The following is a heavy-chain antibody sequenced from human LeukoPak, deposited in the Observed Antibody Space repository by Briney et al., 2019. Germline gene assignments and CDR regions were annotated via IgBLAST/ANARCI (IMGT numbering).Heavy chain of an antibody. Sequence: GRSLRLSCAASGFTFSRNGMHWVRQAPGKGLEWVAVISYDGSNKYYADSVKGRFTISRDNFKNTLYLQMNSLRAEDTALYYCAKDGDGSGSYYFDYWGQGTLVTVSS. J-gene: IGHJ4*02. CDR2: ISYDGSNK. CDR3: AKDGDGSGSYYFDY. D-gene: IGHD3-10*01. V-gene: IGHV3-30*18. CDR1: GFTFSRNG.